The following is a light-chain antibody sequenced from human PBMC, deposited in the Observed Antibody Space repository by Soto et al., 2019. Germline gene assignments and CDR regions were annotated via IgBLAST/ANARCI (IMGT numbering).Light chain of an antibody. V-gene: IGKV1-12*01. CDR3: QHAKSFPPT. CDR1: QGISSS. J-gene: IGKJ3*01. CDR2: AAS. Sequence: IQMTQSASYVLAYVGDRVPRACRASQGISSSLAWYQQKPRKAPKLLIDAASTLQSGVYSRGSGRGAGTDLTRTISSLQPEDVATYYCQHAKSFPPTVGPGTKVDIK.